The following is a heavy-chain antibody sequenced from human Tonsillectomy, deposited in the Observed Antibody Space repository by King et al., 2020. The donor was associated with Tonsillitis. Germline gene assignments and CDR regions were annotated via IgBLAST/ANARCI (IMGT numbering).Heavy chain of an antibody. CDR1: GGSISSSVYY. J-gene: IGHJ4*02. CDR2: IYYSGRT. D-gene: IGHD5-24*01. Sequence: QLQESGPGLVKPSETLSLTCTVSGGSISSSVYYWGWIRQPPGKRLEGIGRIYYSGRTYYNPSLKSLVTISVDTSRNQISLKLSSVTAADTAVYYCARHLGGDEPYYFDYWGQGTLVTVSS. CDR3: ARHLGGDEPYYFDY. V-gene: IGHV4-39*01.